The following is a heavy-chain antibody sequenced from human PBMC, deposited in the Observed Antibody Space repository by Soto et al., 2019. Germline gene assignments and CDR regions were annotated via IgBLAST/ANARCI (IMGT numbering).Heavy chain of an antibody. CDR2: ISSSSSYI. J-gene: IGHJ5*02. Sequence: GGSMRLSCAASGFTFSSYSRNWVRKAPGKGLEWVSSISSSSSYIYYADSVKGRFTISRDNAKNSLYLQMNSLRAEDTAVYYCARAIYGDYAWLDPWGQGTPVTVSS. CDR1: GFTFSSYS. V-gene: IGHV3-21*01. D-gene: IGHD4-17*01. CDR3: ARAIYGDYAWLDP.